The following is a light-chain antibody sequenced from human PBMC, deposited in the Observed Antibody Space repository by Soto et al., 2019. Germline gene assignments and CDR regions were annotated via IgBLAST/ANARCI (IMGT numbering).Light chain of an antibody. CDR1: QSVSSSY. CDR2: GAS. Sequence: IGLTQSPATLSLYPGERATLSCRASQSVSSSYLAWYQQKPGQAPRLLIYGASSRATGIPDRLSGSGSGTDFTHTISRLEPEDFAVYYCQQYGSSPLTFGGG. J-gene: IGKJ4*01. CDR3: QQYGSSPLT. V-gene: IGKV3-20*01.